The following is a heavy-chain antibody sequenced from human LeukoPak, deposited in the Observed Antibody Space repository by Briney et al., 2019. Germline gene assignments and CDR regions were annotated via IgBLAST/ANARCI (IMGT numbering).Heavy chain of an antibody. D-gene: IGHD2-2*01. CDR1: GGTFSSYA. V-gene: IGHV1-69*05. Sequence: GASVKVSRKASGGTFSSYAISWVRQAPGQGLEWMGGIIPIFGTANYAQKFQGRVTITTDESTSTAYMELSSLRSEDTAVYYCARVGYCSSTSCPNDGHYYYMDVWGKGTTVTVSS. CDR3: ARVGYCSSTSCPNDGHYYYMDV. J-gene: IGHJ6*03. CDR2: IIPIFGTA.